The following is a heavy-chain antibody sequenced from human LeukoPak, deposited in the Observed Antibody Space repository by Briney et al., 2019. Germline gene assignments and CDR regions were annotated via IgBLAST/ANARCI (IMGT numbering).Heavy chain of an antibody. CDR1: GFTFSSFW. CDR2: IKQEGSEK. J-gene: IGHJ4*02. Sequence: PGGSLRLSCAASGFTFSSFWMSWVRQASGKGLEGVANIKQEGSEKYYVDSVKGRFTISRDNAKNSLYLQMNSLRAEDTAVYYCARSSVASFDYWGQGTLVTVSS. D-gene: IGHD1-26*01. CDR3: ARSSVASFDY. V-gene: IGHV3-7*01.